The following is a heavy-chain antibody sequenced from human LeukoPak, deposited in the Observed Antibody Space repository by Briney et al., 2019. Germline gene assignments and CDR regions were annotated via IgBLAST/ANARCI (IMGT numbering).Heavy chain of an antibody. V-gene: IGHV5-51*01. D-gene: IGHD3-10*01. CDR2: IYPGDSDT. Sequence: GESLKISCKGSGYSFTSYWIGWVRQMPGKGLEWMGIIYPGDSDTRYSPSFQGQVTISADKSISTAYLQWSSLKASDTAMYYCASGGGGAPPAAWIHYYGSGSYNAFDIWGQGTMVTVSS. CDR1: GYSFTSYW. CDR3: ASGGGGAPPAAWIHYYGSGSYNAFDI. J-gene: IGHJ3*02.